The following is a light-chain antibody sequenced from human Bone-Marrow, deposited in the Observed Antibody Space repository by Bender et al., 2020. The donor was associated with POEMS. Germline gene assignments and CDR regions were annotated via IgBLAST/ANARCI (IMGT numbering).Light chain of an antibody. CDR1: SSDVGAYNY. Sequence: QSALTQPPSASGSPGQSVTISCTGTSSDVGAYNYVSWYQQYPGKAPNLIIYEVSKRPAGVPDRFSGSKSGNTASLTVSGLQTEDDADYYCSSYGGTNNLIFGGGTKLTVL. J-gene: IGLJ2*01. V-gene: IGLV2-8*01. CDR3: SSYGGTNNLI. CDR2: EVS.